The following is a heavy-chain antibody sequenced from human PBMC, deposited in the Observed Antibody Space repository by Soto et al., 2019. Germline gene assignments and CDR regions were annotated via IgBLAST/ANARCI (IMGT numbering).Heavy chain of an antibody. CDR3: ARESAYCGGDCPTIDY. J-gene: IGHJ4*02. D-gene: IGHD2-21*02. CDR2: IYYSGST. CDR1: GGSISSGGYY. Sequence: SETLSLTCTVSGGSISSGGYYWSWIRQHPGKGLEWIGYIYYSGSTYYNPSLKSRVTISVDTSKNQFSLKLSSVTAADTAVYYCARESAYCGGDCPTIDYWGQRTLVTVS. V-gene: IGHV4-31*03.